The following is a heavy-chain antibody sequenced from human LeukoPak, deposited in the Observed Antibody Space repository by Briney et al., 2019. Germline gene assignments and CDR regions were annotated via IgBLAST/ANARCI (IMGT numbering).Heavy chain of an antibody. CDR3: TTEVRDSSGYFYFDN. CDR1: GFTFDYAC. D-gene: IGHD3-22*01. Sequence: GGSLRLSCAASGFTFDYACMSWVRQAPAKGLEWVGRIKSKTEGGTTVYAAPVQGRFTISRDDSKNTLYLQINSLKTEDTAVYFCTTEVRDSSGYFYFDNWAREPWSPSPQ. CDR2: IKSKTEGGTT. J-gene: IGHJ4*02. V-gene: IGHV3-15*01.